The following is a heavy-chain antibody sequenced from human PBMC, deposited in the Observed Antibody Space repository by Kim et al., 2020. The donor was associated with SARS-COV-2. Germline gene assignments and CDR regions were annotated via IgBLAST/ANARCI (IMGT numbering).Heavy chain of an antibody. V-gene: IGHV2-70*01. CDR2: IDWDDDK. CDR3: ARNMITFGGVIVNVDAFDI. Sequence: SGPTLVNPTQTLTLTCTFSGFSLSTSGMCVSWIRQPPGKALEWLALIDWDDDKYYSTSLKTRLTISKDTSKNQVVLTMTNMDPVDTATYYCARNMITFGGVIVNVDAFDIWGQGTMVTVSS. D-gene: IGHD3-16*02. CDR1: GFSLSTSGMC. J-gene: IGHJ3*02.